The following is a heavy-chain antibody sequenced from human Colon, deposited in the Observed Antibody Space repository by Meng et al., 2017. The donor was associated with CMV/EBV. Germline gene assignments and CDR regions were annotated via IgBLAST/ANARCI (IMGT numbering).Heavy chain of an antibody. V-gene: IGHV1-69*02. D-gene: IGHD3-16*01. CDR2: ITPILGVA. Sequence: CKVSGGNFGSFTINWVRQAPGQGLEWMGRITPILGVANSAQKLQGRVTITADKRTDTAYMELTRLKSEDTGVYYCARGGGGTGIDYWGRGTLVTVSS. J-gene: IGHJ4*02. CDR1: GGNFGSFT. CDR3: ARGGGGTGIDY.